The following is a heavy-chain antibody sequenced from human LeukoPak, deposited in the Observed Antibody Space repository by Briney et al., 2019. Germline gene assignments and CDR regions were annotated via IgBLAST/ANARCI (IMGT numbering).Heavy chain of an antibody. V-gene: IGHV3-48*02. CDR1: GFIFSSYS. D-gene: IGHD6-19*01. CDR2: TSSSSSTI. CDR3: ARIGYSSGWYGEAAFDI. J-gene: IGHJ3*02. Sequence: PGGSLRLSCAASGFIFSSYSMNWVRQAPGKGLEWVSSTSSSSSTIYYADSVKGRFTISRDNAKNSLYLQMSSLRDEDTAVYYCARIGYSSGWYGEAAFDIWGQGTMVTVSS.